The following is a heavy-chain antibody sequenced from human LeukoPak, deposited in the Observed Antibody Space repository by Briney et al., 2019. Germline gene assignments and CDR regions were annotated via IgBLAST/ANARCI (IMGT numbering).Heavy chain of an antibody. CDR2: FSNSGGTT. CDR3: AKADSMTKAFEHFQH. J-gene: IGHJ1*01. V-gene: IGHV3-23*01. Sequence: PGGSLRLSCAASGFTFSSYVMSWVRQAPGKGLEWVSAFSNSGGTTYYADSVKGRFTISRDNSKNTLYLEMNSLGAEDTAVYYCAKADSMTKAFEHFQHWGQGTLVTVSS. CDR1: GFTFSSYV. D-gene: IGHD2-21*01.